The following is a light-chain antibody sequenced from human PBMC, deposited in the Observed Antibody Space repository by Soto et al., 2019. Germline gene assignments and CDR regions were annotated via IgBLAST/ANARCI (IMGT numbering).Light chain of an antibody. Sequence: EIVMTQYPVTLSVSPGERATLSCRASQSVSSNLAWYQQKAGQAPSLLIYGAFTRATGIPARFSVTGSGTEFTLTISSLQLDHFASYDCQYYNSYSPSWTLGQGTKVDIK. CDR3: QYYNSYSPSWT. CDR1: QSVSSN. V-gene: IGKV3-15*01. J-gene: IGKJ1*01. CDR2: GAF.